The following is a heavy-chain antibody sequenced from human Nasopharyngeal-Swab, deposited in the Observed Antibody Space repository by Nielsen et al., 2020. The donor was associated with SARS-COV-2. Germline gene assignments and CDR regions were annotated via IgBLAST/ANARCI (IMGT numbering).Heavy chain of an antibody. V-gene: IGHV3-23*01. D-gene: IGHD2-21*02. CDR1: GFTFGDYA. CDR2: ITSRGDRT. Sequence: GESLKISCAASGFTFGDYAMNWVRLAPGKGLEWVASITSRGDRTYYGDSVKGRFTIFRENYKNTLYLQLNSLRAEDTARYYCARFSRCDDDCPSDYWGQGTLVTVSS. CDR3: ARFSRCDDDCPSDY. J-gene: IGHJ4*02.